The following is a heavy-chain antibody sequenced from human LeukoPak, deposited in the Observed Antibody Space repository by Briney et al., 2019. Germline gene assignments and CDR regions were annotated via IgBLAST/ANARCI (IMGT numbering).Heavy chain of an antibody. V-gene: IGHV3-21*01. CDR3: ARVATGYCSGGSCYPSYYYYYGMDV. CDR1: GFTFSSYS. J-gene: IGHJ6*02. Sequence: PGGSLRLSCAASGFTFSSYSMNWVRQAPGKGLEWVSSISSSSSYIYYADSVKGRFTISRDNAKNSLYLQMNSLRAEDTAVYYCARVATGYCSGGSCYPSYYYYYGMDVWGQGTTVTVPS. D-gene: IGHD2-15*01. CDR2: ISSSSSYI.